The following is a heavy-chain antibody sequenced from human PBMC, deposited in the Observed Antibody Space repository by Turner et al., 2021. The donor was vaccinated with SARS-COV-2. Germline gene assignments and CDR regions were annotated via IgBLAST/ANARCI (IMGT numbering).Heavy chain of an antibody. J-gene: IGHJ6*02. D-gene: IGHD3-10*01. CDR2: ISTTSNTI. CDR3: ARERGFGMDV. CDR1: GFTFSSYS. Sequence: EVQLVESGGGLVQPGGSLRLSCAASGFTFSSYSMNWVRQAPGRGLELVSYISTTSNTIYYADSVRGRFTISRDNAKNSLYLQMNSLRAEDTAVYYCARERGFGMDVWGQGTTVTVSS. V-gene: IGHV3-48*01.